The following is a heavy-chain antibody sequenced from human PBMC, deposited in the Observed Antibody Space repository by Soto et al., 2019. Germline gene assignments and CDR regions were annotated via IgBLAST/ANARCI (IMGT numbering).Heavy chain of an antibody. D-gene: IGHD2-21*01. CDR2: ITPFVDTS. CDR1: GGTFSKYS. CDR3: ASTSYCNGSSCYSRHYYGMDV. Sequence: QVRLVQSGAEVKKPGSSVKVSCKVSGGTFSKYSLSWVRQTPGQGLEGMGGITPFVDTSNYAQRFLGRVTITADKSTNTAFLEVRGLKSEDTALYFCASTSYCNGSSCYSRHYYGMDVWGQGTTVTVSS. V-gene: IGHV1-69*06. J-gene: IGHJ6*02.